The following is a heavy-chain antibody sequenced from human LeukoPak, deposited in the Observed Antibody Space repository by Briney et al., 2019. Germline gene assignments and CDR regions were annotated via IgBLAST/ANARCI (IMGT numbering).Heavy chain of an antibody. CDR3: ARDGGLWFGGDYYYYMDV. CDR1: GGTFSSYA. J-gene: IGHJ6*03. V-gene: IGHV1-69*05. D-gene: IGHD3-10*01. CDR2: IIPIFGTA. Sequence: PVKVSCKASGGTFSSYAISWVRQAPGQGLEWMGRIIPIFGTANYAQKFQGRVTITTDESTCTAYMELSSLRSEDTAVYYCARDGGLWFGGDYYYYMDVWGKGATVTVSS.